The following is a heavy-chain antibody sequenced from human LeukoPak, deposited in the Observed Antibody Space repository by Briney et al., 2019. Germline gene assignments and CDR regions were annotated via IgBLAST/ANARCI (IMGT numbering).Heavy chain of an antibody. CDR2: IYHSGST. Sequence: PSETLSLTCTVSGYSISSGYYWGWIRQPPGKGLEWIGSIYHSGSTYYNPSLKSRVTISVDTSKNQFSLELSSVTAADTAVYYCARDSSGYDPANFDYWGQGTLVTVSS. J-gene: IGHJ4*02. CDR1: GYSISSGYY. V-gene: IGHV4-38-2*02. CDR3: ARDSSGYDPANFDY. D-gene: IGHD3-22*01.